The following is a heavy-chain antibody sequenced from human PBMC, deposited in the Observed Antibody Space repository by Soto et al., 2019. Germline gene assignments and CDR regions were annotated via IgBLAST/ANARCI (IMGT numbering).Heavy chain of an antibody. CDR2: ISAYNGNT. CDR3: ARDPLIAIFGVVIIRPLEDLDAFDI. V-gene: IGHV1-18*01. Sequence: QVQLVQSGAEVKKPGASVKVSCKASGYTFTSYGISWVRQAPGQGLEWMGWISAYNGNTNYAQTLQGRVTITTDTSTSTAYVELRSLRSDDTAVYYCARDPLIAIFGVVIIRPLEDLDAFDIWGQGTMVTVSS. J-gene: IGHJ3*02. D-gene: IGHD3-3*01. CDR1: GYTFTSYG.